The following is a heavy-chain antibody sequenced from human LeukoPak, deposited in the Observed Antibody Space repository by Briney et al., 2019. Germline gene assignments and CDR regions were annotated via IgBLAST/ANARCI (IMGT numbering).Heavy chain of an antibody. V-gene: IGHV1-8*01. CDR1: GYTFTSYD. CDR2: MNPNSGNT. Sequence: ASVKVSCKASGYTFTSYDINWVRQATGQGLEWMGWMNPNSGNTGFAQKFQGRVTMTRNTSINTAYMELSSLRSEDTAVYYCARGSSSSWYGNYYYMDVWGKGTTVTISS. D-gene: IGHD6-13*01. CDR3: ARGSSSSWYGNYYYMDV. J-gene: IGHJ6*03.